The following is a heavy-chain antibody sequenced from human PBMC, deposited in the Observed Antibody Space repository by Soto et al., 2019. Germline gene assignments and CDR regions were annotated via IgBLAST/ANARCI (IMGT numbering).Heavy chain of an antibody. D-gene: IGHD2-8*01. V-gene: IGHV4-59*01. J-gene: IGHJ6*03. CDR3: ARGLYVSPTYYYYYYMDV. CDR2: IHYSGST. Sequence: SETLSLTCTVSGGSISGSYWSWIRQPPGKGLEWIGHIHYSGSTSYNPSLQSRVTISVDTSKNQFYLKLSSVTAADTAVYYCARGLYVSPTYYYYYYMDVWGKGTTVTVSS. CDR1: GGSISGSY.